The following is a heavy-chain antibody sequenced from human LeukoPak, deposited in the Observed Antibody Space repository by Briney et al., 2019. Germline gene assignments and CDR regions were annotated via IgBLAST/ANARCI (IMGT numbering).Heavy chain of an antibody. Sequence: PGRSLRLSCAASGFTFSSYAMHWVRQAPGKGLEWVAVISYDGSNKYYADSVKGRFTISRDNSKNTLYLQMNSLRAEDTAVYYCARGSPFGELLLTFDYWGQGTLVTVSS. CDR1: GFTFSSYA. CDR2: ISYDGSNK. CDR3: ARGSPFGELLLTFDY. V-gene: IGHV3-30-3*01. J-gene: IGHJ4*02. D-gene: IGHD3-10*01.